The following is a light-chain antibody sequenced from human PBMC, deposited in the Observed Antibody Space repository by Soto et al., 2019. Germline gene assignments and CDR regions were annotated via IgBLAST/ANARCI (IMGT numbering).Light chain of an antibody. Sequence: QSALTQPASVSGSPGQSITISCTGTSSDVGGYNYVSWYQQYPGTAPKFMIYDVSNRPSGVSNRFSGSKSGNTASLTISGLQAEDEADYYCSSYTCIMPQVFANGTLVTVL. CDR2: DVS. CDR1: SSDVGGYNY. V-gene: IGLV2-14*01. J-gene: IGLJ1*01. CDR3: SSYTCIMPQV.